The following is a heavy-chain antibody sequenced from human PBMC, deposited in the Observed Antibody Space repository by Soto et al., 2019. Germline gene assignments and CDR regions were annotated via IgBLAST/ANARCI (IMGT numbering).Heavy chain of an antibody. D-gene: IGHD6-6*01. CDR1: GYTFTSYG. Sequence: ASVKVSCKASGYTFTSYGISWVRQAPGQGLEWLGWISTYNGNTNYAQKFQDRVTMTTDRSTSTASMELRSLRSDDTAVYYCAREASSSSNDYWGQGSLVTVS. J-gene: IGHJ4*02. CDR2: ISTYNGNT. V-gene: IGHV1-18*01. CDR3: AREASSSSNDY.